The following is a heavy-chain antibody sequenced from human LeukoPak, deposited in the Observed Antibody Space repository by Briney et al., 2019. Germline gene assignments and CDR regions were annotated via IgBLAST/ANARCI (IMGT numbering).Heavy chain of an antibody. V-gene: IGHV1-3*01. CDR2: INAGNGNT. D-gene: IGHD3-10*01. Sequence: ASVKVSCKASGYTFTSYAMHWVRQAPGQRLEWMGWINAGNGNTKYSRKFQGRVTITRDTSASTAYMELSSLRSEDTAVYYCANMVRGSAMDYWGQGTLVTVSS. J-gene: IGHJ4*02. CDR3: ANMVRGSAMDY. CDR1: GYTFTSYA.